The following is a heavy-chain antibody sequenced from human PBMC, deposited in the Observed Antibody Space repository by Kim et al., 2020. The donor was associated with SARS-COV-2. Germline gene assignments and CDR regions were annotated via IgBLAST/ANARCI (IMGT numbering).Heavy chain of an antibody. D-gene: IGHD6-13*01. J-gene: IGHJ5*01. Sequence: SETLSLTCAVYGGSLSDYSWSWIRQPPGKGLEWIGEVNPGGRTNSNPSLKSRVTISLDTSKKQFSLKLRSVTAADTAMYFFAKEVTGYSSSWFDSWGQGTLVTVSS. CDR1: GGSLSDYS. CDR2: VNPGGRT. V-gene: IGHV4-34*01. CDR3: AKEVTGYSSSWFDS.